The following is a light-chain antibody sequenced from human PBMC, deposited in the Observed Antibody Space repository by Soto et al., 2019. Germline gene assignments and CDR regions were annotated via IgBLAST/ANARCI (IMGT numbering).Light chain of an antibody. CDR1: SSDVGSYNL. CDR3: CSYAGVNTFYV. V-gene: IGLV2-23*02. CDR2: GVS. Sequence: QSVLTQPASGSGSPGQSITISCPGTSSDVGSYNLVSWYQQHPGKAPKLMIYGVSKRPSGVSDRFSGSKSGDTASLTISGLQAEDEADYYCCSYAGVNTFYVFGTGTKVTVL. J-gene: IGLJ1*01.